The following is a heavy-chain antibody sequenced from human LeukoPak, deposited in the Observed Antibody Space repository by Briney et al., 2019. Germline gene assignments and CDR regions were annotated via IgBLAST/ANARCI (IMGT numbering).Heavy chain of an antibody. Sequence: SETLSLTCTVSGASVSGSAYYWSWIRQPPGKALEWIGYIYHSGDTKYNPSLKSRLTISVDTSKNQFSLKLNSVTAADTAVYYCARDGYGGVDYWGQGTLVTVSS. CDR2: IYHSGDT. J-gene: IGHJ4*02. CDR3: ARDGYGGVDY. D-gene: IGHD5-12*01. V-gene: IGHV4-61*08. CDR1: GASVSGSAYY.